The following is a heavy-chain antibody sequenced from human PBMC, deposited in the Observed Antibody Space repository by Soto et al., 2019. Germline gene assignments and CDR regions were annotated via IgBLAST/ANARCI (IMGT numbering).Heavy chain of an antibody. CDR3: VKDWLEVAPAAIAVHDAFDI. CDR2: ISGSGGST. Sequence: EVQLLESGGGLVQPGGSLRLSCAASGFTFSSYAMSWVRQAPGKGLEWVSAISGSGGSTYYADSVKGRFTISRDNSKNTLYMQMNILIAEDTAVYYCVKDWLEVAPAAIAVHDAFDIWGQGTMVTVSS. CDR1: GFTFSSYA. J-gene: IGHJ3*02. D-gene: IGHD2-2*02. V-gene: IGHV3-23*01.